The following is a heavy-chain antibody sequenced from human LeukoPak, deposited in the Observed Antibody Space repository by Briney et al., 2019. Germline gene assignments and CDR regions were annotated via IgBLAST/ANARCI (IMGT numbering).Heavy chain of an antibody. CDR3: ARESAYCGGDCYLMAYY. V-gene: IGHV1-69*05. Sequence: GASVKVSCKASGGTFSSYVISWVRQAPGQGLEWMGGIIPIFGTANYAQKFQGRVTITTDESTSTAYMELSSLRSEDTAVYYCARESAYCGGDCYLMAYYWGQGTLVTVSS. J-gene: IGHJ4*02. CDR2: IIPIFGTA. CDR1: GGTFSSYV. D-gene: IGHD2-21*02.